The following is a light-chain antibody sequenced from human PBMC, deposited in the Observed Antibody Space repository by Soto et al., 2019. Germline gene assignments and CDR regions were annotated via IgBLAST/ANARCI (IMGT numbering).Light chain of an antibody. CDR1: QSITNR. J-gene: IGKJ1*01. CDR2: DAS. CDR3: QHYGGMWT. Sequence: DIQMTQSPSTLSASVGDRVTITCRASQSITNRLAWYQQKSGKAPKVLIYDASSLESGVPSRFSGSGSGTEFILTISSLQPDDFATYWCQHYGGMWTLGQGTKVDIK. V-gene: IGKV1-5*01.